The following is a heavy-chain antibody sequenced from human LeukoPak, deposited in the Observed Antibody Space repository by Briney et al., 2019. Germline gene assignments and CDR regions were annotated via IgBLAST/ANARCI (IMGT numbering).Heavy chain of an antibody. CDR1: GFTFDDYG. J-gene: IGHJ5*02. CDR3: ARELSAAPDWFDP. Sequence: PGGSLRLSCAASGFTFDDYGMSWVRHAPGKGLEWDSGINWNGGSTGYADSVKGRFTISRDNAMNSLYLQMNSLRAEDTALYYCARELSAAPDWFDPWGQGTLVTVSS. V-gene: IGHV3-20*04. D-gene: IGHD2-2*01. CDR2: INWNGGST.